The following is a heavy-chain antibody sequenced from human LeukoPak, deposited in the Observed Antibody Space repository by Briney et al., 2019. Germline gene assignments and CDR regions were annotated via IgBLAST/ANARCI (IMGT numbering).Heavy chain of an antibody. CDR1: GDSFTNCD. CDR3: ARGIEAGVDY. Sequence: ASVKVSCKTSGDSFTNCDINWVRQATGQGLEWLGWMSPGSGYTGYAQKFQGRVTMTRDISITTAYVELSSLRSEDTAVYYCARGIEAGVDYWGQGTLVTVPS. V-gene: IGHV1-8*02. J-gene: IGHJ4*02. D-gene: IGHD6-25*01. CDR2: MSPGSGYT.